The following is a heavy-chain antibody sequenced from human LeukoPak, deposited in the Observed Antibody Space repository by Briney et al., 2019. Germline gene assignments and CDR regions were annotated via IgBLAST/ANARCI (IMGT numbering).Heavy chain of an antibody. CDR2: MNPNSGNT. V-gene: IGHV1-8*03. CDR1: GYTLTSYD. D-gene: IGHD3-3*01. Sequence: ASVKVSCKASGYTLTSYDINWVRQATGQGLEWMGWMNPNSGNTGYAQKFQGRVTITRNTSISTAYMELSSLRSEDTAVYYCARSPPSFTIFGVVTAFAFDYWGQGTLVTVSS. J-gene: IGHJ4*02. CDR3: ARSPPSFTIFGVVTAFAFDY.